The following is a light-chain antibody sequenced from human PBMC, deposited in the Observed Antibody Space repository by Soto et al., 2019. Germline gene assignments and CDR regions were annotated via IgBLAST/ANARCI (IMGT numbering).Light chain of an antibody. J-gene: IGKJ3*01. V-gene: IGKV3-11*01. Sequence: EIVLTQSPGTLSLSPGERATLSCRASQSVSSSYLAWYQQKPGQAPRLLIYDASNRATGIPARFSGSGSGTDLTLTISSLEPEDFAVYYCQQRSNWPITFGPGTKVDIK. CDR2: DAS. CDR1: QSVSSSY. CDR3: QQRSNWPIT.